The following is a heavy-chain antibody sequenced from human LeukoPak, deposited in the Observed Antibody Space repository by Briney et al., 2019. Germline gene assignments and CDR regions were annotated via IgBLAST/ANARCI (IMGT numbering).Heavy chain of an antibody. J-gene: IGHJ4*02. CDR3: ARQVVRYGPTDY. Sequence: PSETLSLTCTVSGGSISSYYWSWIRQPPGKGLEWIGYIYYSGNTNYNPSLKSRVTISVDTSKNQFSLKLTSVTAADTAVYYCARQVVRYGPTDYWGQGTLVTVSS. CDR1: GGSISSYY. CDR2: IYYSGNT. D-gene: IGHD5-18*01. V-gene: IGHV4-59*08.